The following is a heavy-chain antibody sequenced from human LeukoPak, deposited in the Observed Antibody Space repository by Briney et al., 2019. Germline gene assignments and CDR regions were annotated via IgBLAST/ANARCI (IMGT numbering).Heavy chain of an antibody. CDR1: GFTLSDYY. CDR3: AKDVEPELWFGEPTNWFDP. CDR2: ISSTGSTI. V-gene: IGHV3-11*04. Sequence: GGSLRLSCAASGFTLSDYYMSWIGQAPGRGLDGVYYISSTGSTIYHADSVKGRFTISRDNAKNSLYLQMNSLRAEDTAVYFCAKDVEPELWFGEPTNWFDPWGQGTLVTVSS. D-gene: IGHD3-10*01. J-gene: IGHJ5*02.